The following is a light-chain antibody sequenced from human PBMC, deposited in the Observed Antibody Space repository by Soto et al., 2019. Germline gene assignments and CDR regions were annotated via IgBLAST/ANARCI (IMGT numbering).Light chain of an antibody. CDR2: DAS. CDR3: HKSDYLQN. V-gene: IGKV1-33*01. Sequence: ITLNPSSLFLTIHDIGTSTCRASQGISNYLAWFQQKPGKAPKLLIYDASNLEAGVPSRFRGSGSGTDFTFTISRLQPEDIATDYCHKSDYLQNFGQEARL. J-gene: IGKJ5*01. CDR1: QGISNY.